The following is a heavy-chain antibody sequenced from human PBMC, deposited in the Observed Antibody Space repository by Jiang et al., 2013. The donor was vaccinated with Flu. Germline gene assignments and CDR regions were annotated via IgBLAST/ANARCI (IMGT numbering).Heavy chain of an antibody. V-gene: IGHV6-1*01. D-gene: IGHD3-9*01. CDR3: ARDNAVDILTGYYEYYFDY. CDR1: GDSVSSNSAA. Sequence: SQTLSLTCAISGDSVSSNSAAWNWIRQSPSRGLEWLGRTYYRSKWYNDYAVSVKSRITINPDTSKNQFSLQLNSVTPEDTAVYYCARDNAVDILTGYYEYYFDYWGQGTLVTVSS. J-gene: IGHJ4*02. CDR2: TYYRSKWYN.